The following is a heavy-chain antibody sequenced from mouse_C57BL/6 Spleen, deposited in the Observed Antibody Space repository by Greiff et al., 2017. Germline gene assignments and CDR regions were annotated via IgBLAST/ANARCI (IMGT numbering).Heavy chain of an antibody. CDR1: GYSITSGYY. V-gene: IGHV3-6*01. D-gene: IGHD2-5*01. J-gene: IGHJ3*01. Sequence: VQLKESGPGLVKPSQSLSLTCSVTGYSITSGYYWNWIRQFPGNKLEWMGYISYDGSNNYNPSLKNRISITRDTSKNQFFLKLNSVTTEDTATYYCARSYYSNYVDAWFAYWGQGTLVTVSA. CDR3: ARSYYSNYVDAWFAY. CDR2: ISYDGSN.